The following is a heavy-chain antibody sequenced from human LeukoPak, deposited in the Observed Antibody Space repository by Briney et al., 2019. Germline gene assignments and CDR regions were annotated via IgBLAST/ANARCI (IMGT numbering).Heavy chain of an antibody. CDR2: ISYDGSNK. CDR3: AGKQWLSDY. J-gene: IGHJ4*02. CDR1: GFTFSSYA. V-gene: IGHV3-30-3*01. D-gene: IGHD6-19*01. Sequence: SGRSLRLSCAASGFTFSSYAMRWVRQAPGKGLEWVAVISYDGSNKYYADSVKGRFTISRDNAKNTLYLQMNSLRAEDTAVYYCAGKQWLSDYWGQGTLVTVSS.